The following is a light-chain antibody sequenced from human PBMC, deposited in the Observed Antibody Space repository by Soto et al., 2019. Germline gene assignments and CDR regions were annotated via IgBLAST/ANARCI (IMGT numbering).Light chain of an antibody. J-gene: IGLJ1*01. CDR3: CSHAGNNNYV. Sequence: QSALTQPPSASGSPGQSVAISCTGTSRDVGGQNYVSWYQQHPGKAPKLIIYAVSNRPSGVPDRFSGSKSGNTASLTISGLRDEDEADYYCCSHAGNNNYVFGTGTKLTVL. V-gene: IGLV2-8*01. CDR2: AVS. CDR1: SRDVGGQNY.